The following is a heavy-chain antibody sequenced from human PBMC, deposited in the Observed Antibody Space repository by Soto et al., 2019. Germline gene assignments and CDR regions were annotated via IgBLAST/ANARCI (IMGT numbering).Heavy chain of an antibody. V-gene: IGHV1-24*01. CDR1: GYTLTELS. D-gene: IGHD3-3*01. CDR2: FDPEDGET. Sequence: ASVKVSCKVSGYTLTELSMHWVRQAPGKGLEWMGGFDPEDGETIYAQKFQGRVTMTEDTSTDTAYMELSSLRSEDTAVYYCALSSVTYYDFWSGYSSWGQGTLVTVSS. J-gene: IGHJ4*02. CDR3: ALSSVTYYDFWSGYSS.